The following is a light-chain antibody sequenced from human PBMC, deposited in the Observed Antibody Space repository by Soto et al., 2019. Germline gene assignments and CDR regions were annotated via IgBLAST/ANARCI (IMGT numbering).Light chain of an antibody. CDR1: QGISSY. CDR2: AAS. CDR3: QQANSFPLT. V-gene: IGKV1-9*01. Sequence: DIQLTQSXXXLXXSXGXRLTITCRASQGISSYLAWYQQKPGKAPKLLIYAASTLQYGVPSRFSGSGSGTEFTLTISSLQPEDFATYYCQQANSFPLTFGQGTRLEIK. J-gene: IGKJ5*01.